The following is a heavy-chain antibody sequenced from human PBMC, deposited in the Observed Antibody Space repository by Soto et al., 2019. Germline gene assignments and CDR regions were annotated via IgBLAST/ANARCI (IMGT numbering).Heavy chain of an antibody. Sequence: GGSLRLSCSASGFTFSSYAMHWVRQAPGKGLEYVSAISSNGGSTYYADSVKGRFTISRDNSKNTLYLQMSSLRAEDTAVYYCVKEAPPELYSGYDPRVFDYWGQGTLVTVSS. D-gene: IGHD5-12*01. CDR1: GFTFSSYA. CDR3: VKEAPPELYSGYDPRVFDY. V-gene: IGHV3-64D*08. CDR2: ISSNGGST. J-gene: IGHJ4*02.